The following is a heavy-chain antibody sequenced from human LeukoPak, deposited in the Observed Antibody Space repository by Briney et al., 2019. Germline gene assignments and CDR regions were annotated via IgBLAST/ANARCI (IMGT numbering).Heavy chain of an antibody. D-gene: IGHD6-19*01. CDR2: ISQDGSNK. CDR1: GFTFSSYP. CDR3: AKKGRKQWLAYYFDD. Sequence: GGSLRLSCAASGFTFSSYPMNWVRQAPGKGLEWVAFISQDGSNKFFADSVKGRFAISRDSSKNTLFLNSLSAEDTAVYYCAKKGRKQWLAYYFDDWGQGTLVIVSS. J-gene: IGHJ4*02. V-gene: IGHV3-30*18.